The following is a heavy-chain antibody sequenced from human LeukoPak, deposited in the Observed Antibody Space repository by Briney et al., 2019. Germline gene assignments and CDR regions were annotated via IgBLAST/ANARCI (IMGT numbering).Heavy chain of an antibody. V-gene: IGHV4-4*07. D-gene: IGHD1-26*01. Sequence: PSETLSLTCTVSGASMNNYYWNWIRQPAGKRPEWIGRIYTSGSTTYTPSLKSRVSMSVDTSKNQFSLKMSSVTAADTAVYYCARGKELSFHDWGQGTLVTVSS. J-gene: IGHJ4*02. CDR2: IYTSGST. CDR3: ARGKELSFHD. CDR1: GASMNNYY.